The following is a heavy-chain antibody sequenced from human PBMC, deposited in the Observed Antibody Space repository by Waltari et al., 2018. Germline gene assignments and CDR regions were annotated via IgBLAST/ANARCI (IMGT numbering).Heavy chain of an antibody. CDR3: AREAPFGVVSSFDY. J-gene: IGHJ4*02. CDR2: ISYDGSSQ. Sequence: VQLVESGWGVVQPGRSLRLSCAASGFTFKTYGMHWVRQAPGKGLEWVGVISYDGSSQNYGDSVKGRFTISRDNSKSTLYLQMNSLRGEDTAVYYCAREAPFGVVSSFDYWGQGILATVSS. D-gene: IGHD3-3*01. V-gene: IGHV3-33*01. CDR1: GFTFKTYG.